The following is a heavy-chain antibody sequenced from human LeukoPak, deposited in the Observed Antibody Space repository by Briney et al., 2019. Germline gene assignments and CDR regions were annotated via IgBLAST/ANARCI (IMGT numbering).Heavy chain of an antibody. J-gene: IGHJ4*02. CDR2: ISYDGSNK. V-gene: IGHV3-30-3*01. CDR1: GFTFSSYA. CDR3: AKDEYSSDWYFDY. D-gene: IGHD6-19*01. Sequence: PGRSLRLSCAASGFTFSSYAMHWVRQAPGKGLEWVAVISYDGSNKYYADSVKGRFTISRDNSKNTLYLQMNSLRAEDTAVYYCAKDEYSSDWYFDYWGQGTLVTVSS.